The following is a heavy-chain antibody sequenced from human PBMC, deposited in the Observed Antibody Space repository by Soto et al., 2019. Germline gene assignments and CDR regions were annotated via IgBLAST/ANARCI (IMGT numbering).Heavy chain of an antibody. CDR1: GGSVSGGGYY. Sequence: SQTLSLTSTVSGGSVSGGGYYCSWIRQPQGTGLEWIGYIYYSGSTHYNPSLKSRVTISVDISKNQFSLTLNSMTAADTAVYHCARTQFYSGWANDRNLMFDPWGQGIQDTVFS. D-gene: IGHD3-22*01. J-gene: IGHJ5*02. V-gene: IGHV4-61*08. CDR3: ARTQFYSGWANDRNLMFDP. CDR2: IYYSGST.